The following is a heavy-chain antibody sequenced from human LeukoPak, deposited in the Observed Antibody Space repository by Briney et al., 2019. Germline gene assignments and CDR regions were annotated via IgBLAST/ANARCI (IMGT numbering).Heavy chain of an antibody. D-gene: IGHD2-21*02. CDR2: IYTSGST. CDR1: GGSISSYY. Sequence: PSETLSLTCTVSGGSISSYYWSWIRQPAGKGLEWIGRIYTSGSTNYNPSLKSRVTMSVDTSKNQFSLKLSSATAADTAVYYCARSPSGEGDVLYYYYYYMDVWGKGTTVTISS. CDR3: ARSPSGEGDVLYYYYYYMDV. V-gene: IGHV4-4*07. J-gene: IGHJ6*03.